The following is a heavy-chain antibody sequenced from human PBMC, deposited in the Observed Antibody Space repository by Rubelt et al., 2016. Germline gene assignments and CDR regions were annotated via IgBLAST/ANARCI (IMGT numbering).Heavy chain of an antibody. CDR1: GYSISSNNW. CDR3: ARIRSFYYGMDV. CDR2: IYYSGST. J-gene: IGHJ6*02. Sequence: QLQESGPGLVKPSETLSLTCTVSGYSISSNNWWGWIRQPPGKGLEWIGYIYYSGSTYYNPSLKSRVNVSVDTSKNQFSLKLSFVTAVDTAVYYCARIRSFYYGMDVWGQGTTVTVSS. D-gene: IGHD2-15*01. V-gene: IGHV4-28*01.